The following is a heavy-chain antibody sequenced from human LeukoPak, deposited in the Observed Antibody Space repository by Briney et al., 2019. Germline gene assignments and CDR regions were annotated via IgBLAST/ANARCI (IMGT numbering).Heavy chain of an antibody. V-gene: IGHV4-59*01. J-gene: IGHJ6*02. CDR2: IYYSGST. D-gene: IGHD5-12*01. CDR3: ARDRSWTLVATFGMDV. Sequence: SETLSLTCTVSGGSITNYYWSWIRQPPGKGLEWIGYIYYSGSTDYNPSLKSRVTISVDTSKNHFSLKLNSVTAADTAVYYCARDRSWTLVATFGMDVWGQGTTVTVSS. CDR1: GGSITNYY.